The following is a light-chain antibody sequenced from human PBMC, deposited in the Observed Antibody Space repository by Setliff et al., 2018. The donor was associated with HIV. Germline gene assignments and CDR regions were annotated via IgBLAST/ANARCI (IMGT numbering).Light chain of an antibody. V-gene: IGLV1-44*01. CDR3: AAWDDSLNGHVV. CDR1: SSNIGSNT. Sequence: QSVLTQPPSASGTPGQRVTISCSGSSSNIGSNTVNWYQQLPGTAPKLLIYMNNQRPSGVPDRLSGSKSGTSASLAISGLQPEDEADYYCAAWDDSLNGHVVFGGGTKVTVL. CDR2: MNN. J-gene: IGLJ2*01.